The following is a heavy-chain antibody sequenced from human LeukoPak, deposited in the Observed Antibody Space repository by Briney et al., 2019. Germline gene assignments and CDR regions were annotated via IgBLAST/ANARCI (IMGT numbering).Heavy chain of an antibody. V-gene: IGHV4-59*01. CDR3: ARARYGSHWFDP. CDR1: GGSISSYY. D-gene: IGHD3-16*02. CDR2: IYYSGST. Sequence: SETLSLTCTVSGGSISSYYWSWIRQPPGKGLEWIGYIYYSGSTNYNPSPKSRVTISVDTSKNQFSLKLSSVTAADTAVYYCARARYGSHWFDPWGQGTLVTVSS. J-gene: IGHJ5*02.